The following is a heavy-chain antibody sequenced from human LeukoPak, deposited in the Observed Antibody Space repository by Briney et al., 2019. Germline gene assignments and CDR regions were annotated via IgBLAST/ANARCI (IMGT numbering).Heavy chain of an antibody. CDR2: VSYSGGT. Sequence: SETLSLTCTVSGASISSYYWSWIRQPPGKGLEWIGYVSYSGGTNYNPYLQSRVTISVDTSRNQFFLKMSSVTAADTAVYYCARHIGGGIEDMDVWGKGTKVTVSS. V-gene: IGHV4-59*08. CDR3: ARHIGGGIEDMDV. J-gene: IGHJ6*03. D-gene: IGHD3-16*02. CDR1: GASISSYY.